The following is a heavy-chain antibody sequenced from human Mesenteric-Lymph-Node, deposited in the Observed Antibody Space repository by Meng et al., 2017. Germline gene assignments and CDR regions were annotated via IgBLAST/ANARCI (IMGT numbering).Heavy chain of an antibody. CDR1: GGSITSGYW. CDR3: ARGIGGYHDF. D-gene: IGHD1-26*01. CDR2: IYYSGST. Sequence: QVQLQEAGPGLVTPSGTLSLTFTVSGGSITSGYWWFWVRQPPGKGLEWIGQIYYSGSTNYNPSLKSRVAISVDTSKNQFSLQLSSVTAADTAVYYCARGIGGYHDFWGQGTLVTVSS. J-gene: IGHJ4*02. V-gene: IGHV4-4*02.